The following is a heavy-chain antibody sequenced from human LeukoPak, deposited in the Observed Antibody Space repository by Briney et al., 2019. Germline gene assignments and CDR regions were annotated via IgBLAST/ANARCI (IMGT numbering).Heavy chain of an antibody. V-gene: IGHV6-1*01. CDR2: TYYRSRWIN. D-gene: IGHD1-14*01. J-gene: IGHJ4*02. Sequence: SQTLSLTCAISGDSVSSNSAARNWIRQSPSRGLEWLGRTYYRSRWINEYAESMRGRIVINPDTSKNQFSLQLNSVTPEDTAVYFCARDWEGTKYDYWGQGTLVTVSS. CDR1: GDSVSSNSAA. CDR3: ARDWEGTKYDY.